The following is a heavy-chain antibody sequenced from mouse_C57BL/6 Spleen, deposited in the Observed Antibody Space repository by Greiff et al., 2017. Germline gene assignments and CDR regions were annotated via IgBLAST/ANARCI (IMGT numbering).Heavy chain of an antibody. V-gene: IGHV2-2*01. Sequence: QVQLQQSGPGLVQPSQSLSITCTVSGFSLTSYGVHWVRQSPGKGLEWLGVLWSGGSTDYNAAFISRLSISKDNSKSQVFFKMTRLQADDTAIYYWARKELGRGDAYWGQGTLVTVSA. CDR1: GFSLTSYG. J-gene: IGHJ3*01. CDR2: LWSGGST. CDR3: ARKELGRGDAY.